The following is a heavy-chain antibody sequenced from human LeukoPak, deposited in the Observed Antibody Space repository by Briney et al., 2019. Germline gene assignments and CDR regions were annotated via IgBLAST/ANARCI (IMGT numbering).Heavy chain of an antibody. V-gene: IGHV3-30-3*01. CDR3: ARDRSRGEWLNDFDY. CDR2: ISYDGSNK. D-gene: IGHD3-3*01. CDR1: GFTFSSYA. Sequence: GSLRLSCAASGFTFSSYAMHWVRQAPGKGLEWVAVISYDGSNKYYADSVKGRFTISRDNSKNTLYLQMNSLRAEDTAVYYCARDRSRGEWLNDFDYWGQGTLVTVSS. J-gene: IGHJ4*02.